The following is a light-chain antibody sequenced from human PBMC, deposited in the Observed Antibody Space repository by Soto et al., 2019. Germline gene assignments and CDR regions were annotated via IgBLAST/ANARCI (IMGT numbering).Light chain of an antibody. Sequence: DIVLTQSPGTLSLSPGGRATLSCRASQSVSSSYLAWYQQKPGQAPRLLFYGASSRATGIPDRFSGSGSGTEFTLTISRLEPEDFAVYYCQQYNNWPRTFGQGTKVDIK. CDR3: QQYNNWPRT. V-gene: IGKV3-20*01. CDR1: QSVSSSY. CDR2: GAS. J-gene: IGKJ1*01.